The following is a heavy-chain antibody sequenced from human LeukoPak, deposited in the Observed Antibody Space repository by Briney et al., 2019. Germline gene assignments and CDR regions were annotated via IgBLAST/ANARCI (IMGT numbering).Heavy chain of an antibody. Sequence: GRSLSLSCAASGFTFSSYGMHWVRQAPGKGLEWVAVISYDGSNKYYADSVKGRFTISRDNSKNTLYLQMNSLRAEDTAVYYCAKGHPGYDYVWGSYRYREQLDYWGQGTLVTVSS. CDR3: AKGHPGYDYVWGSYRYREQLDY. CDR2: ISYDGSNK. V-gene: IGHV3-30*18. CDR1: GFTFSSYG. D-gene: IGHD3-16*02. J-gene: IGHJ4*02.